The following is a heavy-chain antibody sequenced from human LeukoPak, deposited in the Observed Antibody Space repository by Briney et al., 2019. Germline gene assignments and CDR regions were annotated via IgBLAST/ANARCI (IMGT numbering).Heavy chain of an antibody. J-gene: IGHJ6*02. D-gene: IGHD1-1*01. CDR2: IVVGSGNT. V-gene: IGHV1-58*02. Sequence: TSVKVSCKASGFTFTSSAMQWVRQARGQRLEWIGWIVVGSGNTNYAQKFQERVTITRDMSTSTAYMELSSLGSEDTAVYYCAATIKEYNRYYYYYYGMDVWGQGTTVTVSS. CDR3: AATIKEYNRYYYYYYGMDV. CDR1: GFTFTSSA.